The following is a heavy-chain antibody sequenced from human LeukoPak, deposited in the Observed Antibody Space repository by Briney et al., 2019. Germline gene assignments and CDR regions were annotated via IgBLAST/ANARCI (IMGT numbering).Heavy chain of an antibody. CDR2: IYTSGST. CDR3: ARDGGSGWYNY. CDR1: GGSISSYY. J-gene: IGHJ4*02. V-gene: IGHV4-4*07. D-gene: IGHD6-19*01. Sequence: PSETLSLTCTVSGGSISSYYWSWIRQPAGKGLEWIGRIYTSGSTNYNPSLKSRVTISVDTSKNQLSLKLSFVAAAETAVYYCARDGGSGWYNYWGQGTLVTVSS.